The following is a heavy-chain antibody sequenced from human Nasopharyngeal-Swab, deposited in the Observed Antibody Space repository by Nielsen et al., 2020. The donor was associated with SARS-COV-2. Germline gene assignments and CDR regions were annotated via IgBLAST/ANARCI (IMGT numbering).Heavy chain of an antibody. CDR3: ATGSPSYYENSGSIRGYYYNYMDG. D-gene: IGHD3-22*01. Sequence: ASVKVSCKVSGYTLSKLSIHWVRQAPGKGLEWMGGFDPEDGKTIYAQKFQGRVTMTEDTPRDTAYMELSSLRSDDTAVYYCATGSPSYYENSGSIRGYYYNYMDGWGKGTTVTVSS. J-gene: IGHJ6*03. CDR1: GYTLSKLS. V-gene: IGHV1-24*01. CDR2: FDPEDGKT.